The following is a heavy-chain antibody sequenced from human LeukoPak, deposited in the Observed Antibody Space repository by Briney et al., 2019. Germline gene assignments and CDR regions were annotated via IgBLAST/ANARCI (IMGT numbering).Heavy chain of an antibody. CDR1: GFIFSNYA. V-gene: IGHV3-74*01. CDR3: VRKFATGD. Sequence: GGSLILSCAASGFIFSNYAMSWVRQVPGRGLEWVSSVKSDGTATNYADSVKGRFTISRDNAKNTLYLQMNSLRVEDTAVYYCVRKFATGDWGQGTLVTVSS. J-gene: IGHJ4*02. D-gene: IGHD1-14*01. CDR2: VKSDGTAT.